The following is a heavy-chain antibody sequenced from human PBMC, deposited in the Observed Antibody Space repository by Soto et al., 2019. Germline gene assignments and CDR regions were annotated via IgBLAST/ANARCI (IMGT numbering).Heavy chain of an antibody. CDR3: ARDSAGGGSCYDY. J-gene: IGHJ4*02. Sequence: QVQLVQSGAEVKKPGSSVKVSCKASGGTFSSYTISWVRQAPGQGLEWMGRIIPILGIANYAQKFQGRVTITAVTSTSTAYMELSSLRSEDTAVYYCARDSAGGGSCYDYWGQGTLVTVSS. V-gene: IGHV1-69*08. CDR2: IIPILGIA. CDR1: GGTFSSYT. D-gene: IGHD2-15*01.